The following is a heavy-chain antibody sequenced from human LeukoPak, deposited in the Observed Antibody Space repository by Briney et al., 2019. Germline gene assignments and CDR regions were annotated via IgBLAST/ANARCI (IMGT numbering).Heavy chain of an antibody. J-gene: IGHJ4*02. Sequence: EASVKVSCKASGYTFTNYYMHSVRQAPGPGLEWMGIINPSGGSTSYSQTFQGRVTMTRDTSTSTVYMELSSLRSEDTAVYYCARPYYDFLTGSYYFDYWGQGTLVTVSS. CDR3: ARPYYDFLTGSYYFDY. D-gene: IGHD3-9*01. V-gene: IGHV1-46*01. CDR1: GYTFTNYY. CDR2: INPSGGST.